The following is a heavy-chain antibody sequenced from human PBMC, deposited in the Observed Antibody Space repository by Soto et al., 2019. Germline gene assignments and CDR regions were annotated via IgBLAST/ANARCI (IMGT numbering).Heavy chain of an antibody. CDR2: IYYSGST. V-gene: IGHV4-39*01. CDR1: GGSISSSSYY. D-gene: IGHD2-15*01. J-gene: IGHJ4*02. Sequence: SETLSLTCTVSGGSISSSSYYWGWIRQPPGKGLEWIGSIYYSGSTYNNPSLKSRVTISVDTSKNQFSLKLSSVTAADTAVYSCARHTPAISISDHWGQGTLVTVS. CDR3: ARHTPAISISDH.